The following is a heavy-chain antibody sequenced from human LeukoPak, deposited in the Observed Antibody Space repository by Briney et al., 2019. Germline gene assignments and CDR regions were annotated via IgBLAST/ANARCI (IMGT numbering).Heavy chain of an antibody. D-gene: IGHD2-2*02. CDR3: ARAASTDYRSSTSCYMVPSAFDI. J-gene: IGHJ3*02. V-gene: IGHV1-18*01. CDR2: IGAYNGNT. Sequence: ASVKVSCKASGYTFTSYGISWVRQAPGQGLEWMGWIGAYNGNTNYAQKLQGRVTMTTDTSTSTAYMELRSLRSDDTAVYYCARAASTDYRSSTSCYMVPSAFDIWGQGTMVTVSS. CDR1: GYTFTSYG.